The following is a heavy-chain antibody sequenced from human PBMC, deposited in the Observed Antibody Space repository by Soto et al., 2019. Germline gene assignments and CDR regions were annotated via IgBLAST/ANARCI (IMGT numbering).Heavy chain of an antibody. D-gene: IGHD3-22*01. CDR2: INDYSGTT. Sequence: QVHLVQSGSEVKTAGAAVKVSCKASGYTFSDYGVSWVRQAPGQWLEWMGWINDYSGTTNYLPKCQGIVTMTTDTSTSTLYMELRDLSSEDTAVYYCARGRGGYLSSSGHTHNYLDDWCQGTLVTVSS. V-gene: IGHV1-18*01. CDR1: GYTFSDYG. CDR3: ARGRGGYLSSSGHTHNYLDD. J-gene: IGHJ4*02.